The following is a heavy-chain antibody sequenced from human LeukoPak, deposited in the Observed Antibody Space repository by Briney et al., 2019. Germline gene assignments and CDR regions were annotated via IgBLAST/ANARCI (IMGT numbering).Heavy chain of an antibody. CDR3: ASVTLSAYDGDY. CDR2: FDPEDGET. D-gene: IGHD5-12*01. V-gene: IGHV1-24*01. Sequence: ASVKVSCKVSGYTLTELSMHWVRQAPGKGLEWMGGFDPEDGETIYAQKFQGRVTMTEDTSTDTAYMELSSLRSEDTAVYYCASVTLSAYDGDYRGQGTLVTVSS. J-gene: IGHJ4*02. CDR1: GYTLTELS.